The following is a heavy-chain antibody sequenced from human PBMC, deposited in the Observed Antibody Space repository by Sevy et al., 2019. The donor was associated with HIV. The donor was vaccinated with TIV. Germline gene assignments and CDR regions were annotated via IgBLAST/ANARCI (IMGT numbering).Heavy chain of an antibody. D-gene: IGHD2-2*01. CDR3: ATILPAGVPAEYFQH. J-gene: IGHJ1*01. CDR2: INQGGSQE. CDR1: GLTFSSYW. Sequence: GGSLRLSCAASGLTFSSYWMTWVRQAPGKGLEWVANINQGGSQEYYVDSVKGRFTISRDNAKNSLYLQINSLRAEEKAVYYCATILPAGVPAEYFQHWGQGTLVTVSS. V-gene: IGHV3-7*01.